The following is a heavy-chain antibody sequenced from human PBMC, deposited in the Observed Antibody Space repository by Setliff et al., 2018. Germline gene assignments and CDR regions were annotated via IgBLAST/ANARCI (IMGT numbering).Heavy chain of an antibody. CDR2: IYTTGIT. J-gene: IGHJ6*03. CDR1: GGSISSGSDY. Sequence: SETLSLTCSVSGGSISSGSDYWTWIRQPAGKALEWIGHIYTTGITSYNPSLKSRVTISVDTSKNQFSLKLSSVTAADTAVYYCARMSGFQYMDVWGKGTTVTVSS. CDR3: ARMSGFQYMDV. V-gene: IGHV4-61*09. D-gene: IGHD3-3*01.